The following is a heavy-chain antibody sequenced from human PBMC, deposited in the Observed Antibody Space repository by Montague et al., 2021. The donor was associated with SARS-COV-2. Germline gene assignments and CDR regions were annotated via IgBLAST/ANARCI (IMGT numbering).Heavy chain of an antibody. V-gene: IGHV4-39*07. Sequence: SETLSLTCTVSGGSISSSSHYWGWIRQPPGKGLEWIGTIDYSGXTXYXXSLKSRVIISVDTSKNQFSLNLSSVAAADTAVYYCARVKAQQLAHYWGQGTLVTVSS. D-gene: IGHD6-13*01. CDR3: ARVKAQQLAHY. J-gene: IGHJ4*02. CDR2: IDYSGXT. CDR1: GGSISSSSHY.